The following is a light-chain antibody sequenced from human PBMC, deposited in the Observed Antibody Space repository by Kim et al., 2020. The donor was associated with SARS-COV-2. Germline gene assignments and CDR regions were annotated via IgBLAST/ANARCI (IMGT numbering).Light chain of an antibody. V-gene: IGLV3-21*04. CDR3: QVWDSSSDHWV. Sequence: APGKTARITCGGNNIGSKSVHWYQQKPGQAPVLVIYYDSDRPSGIPERFSVSNSGNTATLTISRVEAGDEADYYCQVWDSSSDHWVFGGGTQLTVL. J-gene: IGLJ3*02. CDR1: NIGSKS. CDR2: YDS.